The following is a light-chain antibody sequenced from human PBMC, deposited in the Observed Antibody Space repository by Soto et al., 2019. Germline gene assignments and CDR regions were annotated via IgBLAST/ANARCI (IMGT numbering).Light chain of an antibody. CDR1: QSISRW. Sequence: DIQMTQSPSTLSSSFGDRVSITCRASQSISRWLAWYQQRPGKASKVLXWDATTLHRGVPSRFSGSGSGTEFTLTISSLQPDDFATYYCQQYNGYSTWTFGQGTKVDIK. CDR2: DAT. V-gene: IGKV1-5*01. J-gene: IGKJ1*01. CDR3: QQYNGYSTWT.